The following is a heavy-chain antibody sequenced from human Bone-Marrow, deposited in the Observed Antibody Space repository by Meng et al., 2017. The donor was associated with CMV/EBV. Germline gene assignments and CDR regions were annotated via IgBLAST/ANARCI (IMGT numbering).Heavy chain of an antibody. CDR1: GGSFSGYY. D-gene: IGHD3-3*01. J-gene: IGHJ4*02. CDR3: ARALYDFWSGYFL. V-gene: IGHV4-34*01. CDR2: INHSGGT. Sequence: QVQLQQWGAGLLKSSETLSLTCAVYGGSFSGYYWSWIRQPPGKGLEWNGEINHSGGTNYNASLKSRVTISVDTSKNQFSLKVSSVTTADTAVYYCARALYDFWSGYFLWGQGTLVTVSS.